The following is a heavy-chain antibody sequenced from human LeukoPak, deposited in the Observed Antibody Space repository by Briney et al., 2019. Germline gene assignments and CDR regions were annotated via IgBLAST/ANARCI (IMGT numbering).Heavy chain of an antibody. CDR2: ISYDGSNK. J-gene: IGHJ4*02. CDR1: GFTFSSYA. V-gene: IGHV3-30-3*01. D-gene: IGHD6-13*01. CDR3: AGYSSDY. Sequence: GGSLRLSCAASGFTFSSYAMHWVRQAPGKGLEWVAVISYDGSNKYYADSVKGRFTISRDNSKNTLYLQMNSLRAEDTAVYYCAGYSSDYWGQGTLVTVSS.